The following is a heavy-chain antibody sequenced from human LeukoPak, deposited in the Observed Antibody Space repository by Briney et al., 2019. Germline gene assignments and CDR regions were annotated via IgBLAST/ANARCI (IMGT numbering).Heavy chain of an antibody. Sequence: GGSLRLSCAASGFTFSRYWMHWVRQAPGKGLVWVSRINSDDSTTSYADSVKGRFTISRDNAKNTLYLQMNSLRGEDTAVYYCARGAVAGNFDYWGQGTLVAVSS. CDR1: GFTFSRYW. CDR2: INSDDSTT. J-gene: IGHJ4*02. CDR3: ARGAVAGNFDY. V-gene: IGHV3-74*01. D-gene: IGHD6-19*01.